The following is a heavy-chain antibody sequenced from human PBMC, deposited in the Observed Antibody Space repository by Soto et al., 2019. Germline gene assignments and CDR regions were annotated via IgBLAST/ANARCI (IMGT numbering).Heavy chain of an antibody. V-gene: IGHV3-9*01. Sequence: EVQLVESGGGLVQPGRSLRISCASSGFIFDDYAMHWVRQAPGKGLEWVSGISWNSGSIGYADSVKGRFTISRDNAKNSLYLQMNSLRADDTALYYCVKDRYSILDAFDIWGQGTIVTVSS. CDR1: GFIFDDYA. CDR3: VKDRYSILDAFDI. D-gene: IGHD5-12*01. CDR2: ISWNSGSI. J-gene: IGHJ3*02.